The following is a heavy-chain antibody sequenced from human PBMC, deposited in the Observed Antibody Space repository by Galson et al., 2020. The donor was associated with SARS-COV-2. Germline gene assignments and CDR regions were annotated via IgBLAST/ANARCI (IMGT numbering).Heavy chain of an antibody. D-gene: IGHD2-15*01. V-gene: IGHV1-18*01. CDR1: GYTFISYG. J-gene: IGHJ6*02. CDR2: VSAYNGNT. Sequence: GESLKISCKASGYTFISYGISWVRQAPGQGLEWMGWVSAYNGNTNYAQKLQDRVTMTTDTSTSTAYMELRSLRSDDTAVYYCARGSGYYGMDVWGQGTTVTVS. CDR3: ARGSGYYGMDV.